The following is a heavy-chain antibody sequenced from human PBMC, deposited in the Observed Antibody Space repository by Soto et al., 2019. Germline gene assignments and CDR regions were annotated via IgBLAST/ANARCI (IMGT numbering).Heavy chain of an antibody. CDR2: FNGNGGGT. CDR1: GFSFSTYA. D-gene: IGHD2-15*01. J-gene: IGHJ5*02. Sequence: GGSLRLSCATSGFSFSTYAMTWVRQAPGKGLEWVSTFNGNGGGTYYADSVKGRFTISRDNSKNTLYLQMGSLRAEDTATYHCAKDNSLHWFDPWGQGTLVTVSS. CDR3: AKDNSLHWFDP. V-gene: IGHV3-23*01.